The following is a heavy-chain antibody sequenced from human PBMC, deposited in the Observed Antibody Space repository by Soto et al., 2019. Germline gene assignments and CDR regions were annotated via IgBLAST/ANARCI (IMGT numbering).Heavy chain of an antibody. CDR3: AREEPLSRGMDV. CDR1: GGSISSGGHY. V-gene: IGHV4-31*03. CDR2: IYYSGST. Sequence: QVQLQESGPGLVKPSQTLSLTCTVSGGSISSGGHYWSWIRQHPGKGLEWIGYIYYSGSTYYNPSLKSRVTISVDTSKNQFSLKLSSVTAADTAVYYCAREEPLSRGMDVWGQGTTVAVSS. J-gene: IGHJ6*02.